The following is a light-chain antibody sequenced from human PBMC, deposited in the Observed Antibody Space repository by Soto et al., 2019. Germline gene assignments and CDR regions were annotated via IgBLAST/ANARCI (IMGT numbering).Light chain of an antibody. J-gene: IGKJ4*01. CDR1: QSISTY. V-gene: IGKV1-39*01. CDR3: QQLSISLRA. Sequence: DIQMTQSPSSLSASVGDRVTITCRASQSISTYLNWYQQKPGKAPRLLIYAASTLQSGVPSRFSGGGSGTEFTLTISSLQPEDFETYYCQQLSISLRALGGGTKVDIK. CDR2: AAS.